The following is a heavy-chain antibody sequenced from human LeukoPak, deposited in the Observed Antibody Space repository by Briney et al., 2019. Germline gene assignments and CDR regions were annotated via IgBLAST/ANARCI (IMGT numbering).Heavy chain of an antibody. CDR2: IYYSGST. CDR3: ARPASGGYDFYFDY. D-gene: IGHD5-12*01. CDR1: GGSISSYY. Sequence: SETLSLTCTVSGGSISSYYWSWIRQPPGKGLEWIGYIYYSGSTNYNPSLKSRVTISVDTSKNQFSLKLSSVTAADTAVYYCARPASGGYDFYFDYWGQGTLVTVSS. J-gene: IGHJ4*02. V-gene: IGHV4-59*08.